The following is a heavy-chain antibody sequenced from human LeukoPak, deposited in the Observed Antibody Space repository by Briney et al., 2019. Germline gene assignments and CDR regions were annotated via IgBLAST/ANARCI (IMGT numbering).Heavy chain of an antibody. CDR1: GFNFNGDG. CDR3: TRGALYYFAQ. Sequence: GGSLRLSCAASGFNFNGDGMSWVRQAPGKGLEWVSSIVADTYYADSVKGRFTISKDYSTNTLYLQMNGPRAEDTAVYFCTRGALYYFAQWGQGTLVTVSS. J-gene: IGHJ4*02. CDR2: IVADT. V-gene: IGHV3-23*01.